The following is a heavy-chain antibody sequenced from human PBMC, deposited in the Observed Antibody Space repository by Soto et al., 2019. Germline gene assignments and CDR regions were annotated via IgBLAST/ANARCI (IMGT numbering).Heavy chain of an antibody. J-gene: IGHJ3*02. Sequence: HPGGSLRLSCAASGFTFSSYAMSWVRQAPGKGLEWVSAISGSGGRTYYADSAKGRFTISRDNSKNTLYLQMNSLRAEDTAVYYCAKDTSDSSGYPLGAFDIWGQGTMVTVSS. CDR1: GFTFSSYA. V-gene: IGHV3-23*01. CDR2: ISGSGGRT. CDR3: AKDTSDSSGYPLGAFDI. D-gene: IGHD3-22*01.